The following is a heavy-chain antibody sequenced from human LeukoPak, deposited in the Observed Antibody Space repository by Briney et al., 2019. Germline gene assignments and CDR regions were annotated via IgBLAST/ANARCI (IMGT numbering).Heavy chain of an antibody. J-gene: IGHJ4*02. V-gene: IGHV3-7*01. CDR3: TRDYWGYGDYCSDF. Sequence: GGSLRLSCAASGFTYSSYWMSWVRHAPGKGLECVANIRQLGNDKFYVDSVKGRFTLSRDNAKNSLYLQMNRLRAEDTAVYYCTRDYWGYGDYCSDFWGPGTQVTVSS. CDR2: IRQLGNDK. CDR1: GFTYSSYW. D-gene: IGHD4-17*01.